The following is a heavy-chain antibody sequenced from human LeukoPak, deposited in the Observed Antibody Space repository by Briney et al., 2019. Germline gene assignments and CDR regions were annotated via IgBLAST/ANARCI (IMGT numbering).Heavy chain of an antibody. J-gene: IGHJ4*02. CDR3: ARAPQEYSSSYLTDY. V-gene: IGHV3-74*01. D-gene: IGHD6-6*01. CDR2: INSDGINT. CDR1: GFTFSNYW. Sequence: PGGSLRLSCAASGFTFSNYWMHWVRQAPGKGLVWVSRINSDGINTSYADSVKGRFTISRDNSKNTLYLQMNSLRAEDTAVYYCARAPQEYSSSYLTDYWGQGTLVTVSS.